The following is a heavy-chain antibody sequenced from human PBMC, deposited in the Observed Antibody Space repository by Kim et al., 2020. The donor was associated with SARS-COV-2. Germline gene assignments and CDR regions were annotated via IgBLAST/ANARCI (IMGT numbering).Heavy chain of an antibody. V-gene: IGHV3-9*01. Sequence: GGSLRLSCAASGFTFDDYAMHWVRQAPGKGLEWVSGISWNSGSIGYADSVKGRFTISRDNAKNSLYLQMNSLRAEDTALYYCAKGYTVYYYYGMDVWGQGTTVTVSS. D-gene: IGHD1-26*01. CDR2: ISWNSGSI. CDR3: AKGYTVYYYYGMDV. CDR1: GFTFDDYA. J-gene: IGHJ6*02.